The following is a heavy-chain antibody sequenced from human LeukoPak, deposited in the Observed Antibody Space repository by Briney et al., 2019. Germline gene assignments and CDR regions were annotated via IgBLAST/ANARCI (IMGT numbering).Heavy chain of an antibody. CDR1: GYSFTSYR. V-gene: IGHV5-51*01. D-gene: IGHD5-12*01. Sequence: GESLKISCKGSGYSFTSYRIGWVRQMPGKGLEWMGIIYPGDSDTRYSPSFQGQVTISADKSISTAYLQWGSLKASDTAMYYCARLEVATLLNFDYWGQGTLVTVSS. J-gene: IGHJ4*02. CDR2: IYPGDSDT. CDR3: ARLEVATLLNFDY.